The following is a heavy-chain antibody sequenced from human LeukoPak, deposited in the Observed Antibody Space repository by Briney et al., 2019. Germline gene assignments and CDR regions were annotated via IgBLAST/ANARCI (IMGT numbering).Heavy chain of an antibody. V-gene: IGHV4-34*01. D-gene: IGHD3-16*02. J-gene: IGHJ4*02. Sequence: PSETLSLTCAVYGGSFSGYYWSWIRQPPGKGLEWIGEINHSGSTNYNPSLKSRVTISVDTSKNQFSLKLSSVTAADTAVYYCARGQAYYDYVWGSYRYRNGYFDYWGQGTLVTVSS. CDR1: GGSFSGYY. CDR3: ARGQAYYDYVWGSYRYRNGYFDY. CDR2: INHSGST.